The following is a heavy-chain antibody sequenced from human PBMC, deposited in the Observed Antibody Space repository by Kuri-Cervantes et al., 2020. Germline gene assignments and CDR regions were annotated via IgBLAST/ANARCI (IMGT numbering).Heavy chain of an antibody. CDR3: ARASSWYNYYYYGMDV. CDR2: ISYDGSNK. J-gene: IGHJ6*02. Sequence: LSLTCAASGFTFSSYAMHWVRQAPGKGLEWVAVISYDGSNKYYADSVKGRFTISRDNSKNTLYLQMNSLRAEDTAVYYCARASSWYNYYYYGMDVWGQGTTVTVSS. V-gene: IGHV3-30-3*01. CDR1: GFTFSSYA. D-gene: IGHD6-13*01.